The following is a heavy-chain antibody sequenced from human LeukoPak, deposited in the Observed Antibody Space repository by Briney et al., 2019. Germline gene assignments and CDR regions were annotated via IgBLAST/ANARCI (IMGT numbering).Heavy chain of an antibody. J-gene: IGHJ5*02. CDR2: ISSSSTI. CDR3: ARDGGYGDYVSGWFDP. Sequence: GGSLRLSCAASGFTFSSYSMNWVRQAPGKGLEWVSYISSSSTIYYADSVKGRFTISRDNAKNSLYLQMNSLRAEDTAVYYCARDGGYGDYVSGWFDPWGQGTLVTVSS. V-gene: IGHV3-48*01. CDR1: GFTFSSYS. D-gene: IGHD4-17*01.